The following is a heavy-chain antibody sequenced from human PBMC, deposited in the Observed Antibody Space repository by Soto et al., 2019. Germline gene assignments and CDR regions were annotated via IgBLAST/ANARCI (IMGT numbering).Heavy chain of an antibody. V-gene: IGHV4-59*01. CDR3: ERPPYYYYGMDL. J-gene: IGHJ6*02. Sequence: PSETLSLTCTVSGGSISSYYWSWIRQPPGKGLEWIGYIYYSGSTNYNPSLKSRVTISVDTSKNQFSLKLNSVTAADTAVYYCERPPYYYYGMDLWGQGTTVTVSS. CDR1: GGSISSYY. CDR2: IYYSGST. D-gene: IGHD3-16*01.